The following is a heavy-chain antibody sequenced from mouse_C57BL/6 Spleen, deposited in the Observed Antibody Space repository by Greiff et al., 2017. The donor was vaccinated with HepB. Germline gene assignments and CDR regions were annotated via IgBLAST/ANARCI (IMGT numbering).Heavy chain of an antibody. J-gene: IGHJ2*01. V-gene: IGHV5-6*02. CDR3: ASSYDGYYVGYFDY. CDR1: GFTFSSYG. CDR2: ISSGGSYT. D-gene: IGHD2-3*01. Sequence: DVKLVESGGDLVKPGGSLKLSCAASGFTFSSYGMSWVRQTPDKRLEWVATISSGGSYTYYPDSVKGRFTISRDNAKNTLYLQMSSLKSEDTAMYYCASSYDGYYVGYFDYWGQGTTLTVSS.